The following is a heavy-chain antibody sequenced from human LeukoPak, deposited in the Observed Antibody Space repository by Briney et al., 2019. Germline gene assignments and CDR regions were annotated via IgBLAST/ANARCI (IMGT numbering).Heavy chain of an antibody. Sequence: GGSLRLSCAASGFTFSDYYMSWIRQAPGKGLEWVSSISSSSCYIYYADSVQGRFTISRDNAKKTLYLQMNSLRAEDTAVYYCAKVFSAAGTGLIDYWGQGTLVTVSS. J-gene: IGHJ4*02. CDR3: AKVFSAAGTGLIDY. CDR1: GFTFSDYY. V-gene: IGHV3-11*06. CDR2: ISSSSCYI. D-gene: IGHD6-19*01.